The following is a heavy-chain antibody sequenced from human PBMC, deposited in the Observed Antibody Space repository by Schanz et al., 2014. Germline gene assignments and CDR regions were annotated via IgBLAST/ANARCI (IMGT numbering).Heavy chain of an antibody. CDR3: ATMWGYCTATACQILEVLDV. CDR1: GGTFSTYV. Sequence: QLQLVQSGAEVKKPGSSVKVSCKLSGGTFSTYVVVCVRQAPGQGLEWVGWISPYTGNTHYFDKMEGRVTMTTDTSTSTAYMELRSLRSDDTAMYYCATMWGYCTATACQILEVLDVWGQGTMVTVSS. D-gene: IGHD2-8*02. V-gene: IGHV1-18*01. J-gene: IGHJ3*01. CDR2: ISPYTGNT.